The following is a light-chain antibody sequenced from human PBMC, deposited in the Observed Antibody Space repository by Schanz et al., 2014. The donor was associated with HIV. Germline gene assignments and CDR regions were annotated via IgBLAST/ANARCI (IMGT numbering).Light chain of an antibody. Sequence: QSVLTQPPSASGTPGQRVTISCSGSSSNIGRNAVHWYQQFPGKAPKLLIYSNDQRPSGVPDRFSGSKSGTSASLAITGLQAEDEADYYCQSYDNSLSGVIFGGGTKLTVL. CDR3: QSYDNSLSGVI. CDR2: SND. V-gene: IGLV1-44*01. J-gene: IGLJ2*01. CDR1: SSNIGRNA.